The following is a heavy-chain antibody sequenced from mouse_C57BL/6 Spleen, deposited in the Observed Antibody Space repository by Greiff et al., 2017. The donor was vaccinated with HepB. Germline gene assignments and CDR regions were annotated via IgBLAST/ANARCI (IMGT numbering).Heavy chain of an antibody. D-gene: IGHD2-3*01. J-gene: IGHJ3*01. CDR2: IDPETGGT. CDR3: TREKTAFYDGFAY. Sequence: VKLQESGAELVRPGASVTLSCKASGYTFTDYEMHWVKQTPVHGLEWIGAIDPETGGTAYNQKFKGKAILTADKSSSTAYMELRSLTSEDSAVYYCTREKTAFYDGFAYWGQGTLVTVSA. CDR1: GYTFTDYE. V-gene: IGHV1-15*01.